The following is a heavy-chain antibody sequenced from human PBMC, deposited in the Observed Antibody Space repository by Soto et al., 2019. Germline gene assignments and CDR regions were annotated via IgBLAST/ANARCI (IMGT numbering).Heavy chain of an antibody. Sequence: EVQLVESGGGLVQPGGSLRLSCAASGFTFSSYWMHWVRQAPGKGLVWVSRINRDGSNTNYADSVKGRFTISRDNAQNTLYLQMSSLRAEDTAVYYCAVAVAGPTAIGYWGQGTLVTVSS. CDR2: INRDGSNT. V-gene: IGHV3-74*01. CDR1: GFTFSSYW. CDR3: AVAVAGPTAIGY. J-gene: IGHJ4*02. D-gene: IGHD6-19*01.